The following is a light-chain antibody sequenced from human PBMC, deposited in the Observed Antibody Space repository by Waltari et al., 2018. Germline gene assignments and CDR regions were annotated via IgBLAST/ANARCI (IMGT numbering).Light chain of an antibody. CDR1: QYIRTY. V-gene: IGKV3-11*01. CDR2: DAS. CDR3: QERSNWPGGA. Sequence: EIVLTQSPATLSLSPGERATLSCRASQYIRTYLAWYQHRPGQAPRLLIYDASNRATDIPARFSGSGSGTDFTLTISSLQSEDFAVYYCQERSNWPGGAFGGGTTVEI. J-gene: IGKJ4*01.